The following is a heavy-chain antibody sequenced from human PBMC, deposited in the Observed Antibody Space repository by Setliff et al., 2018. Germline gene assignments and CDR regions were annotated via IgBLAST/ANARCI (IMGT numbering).Heavy chain of an antibody. CDR1: GFTVSSFS. Sequence: GGSLRLSCAASGFTVSSFSMHWVRQAPGRGLEWVTFISYDGFKIYYAESVKGRFTISRDISTNTLFLEIDSLRSEDTGLYYCAREGSIGWSQYFHHRGQGTPVTVSS. CDR2: ISYDGFKI. CDR3: AREGSIGWSQYFHH. D-gene: IGHD6-19*01. J-gene: IGHJ1*01. V-gene: IGHV3-30*03.